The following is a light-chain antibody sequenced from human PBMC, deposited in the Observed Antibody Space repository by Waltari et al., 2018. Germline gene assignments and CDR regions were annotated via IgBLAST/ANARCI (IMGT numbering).Light chain of an antibody. J-gene: IGKJ1*01. CDR1: QPISSNY. CDR2: GAS. Sequence: DTMLTQSPGTLSLAPGQRATLSCRASQPISSNYLAWYQQKPGQAPRLLIYGASTRASGIPDRFTGSGSGTDFTLTINKLEPEDFAVYYCHQYVGSPWTFGQGTKVEIK. CDR3: HQYVGSPWT. V-gene: IGKV3-20*01.